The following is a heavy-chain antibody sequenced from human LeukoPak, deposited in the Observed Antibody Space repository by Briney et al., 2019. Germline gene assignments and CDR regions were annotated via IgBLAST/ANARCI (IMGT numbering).Heavy chain of an antibody. V-gene: IGHV4-39*07. CDR1: GGSISSSSYY. Sequence: SETLSLTCTVSGGSISSSSYYWGWIRQPPGKGLEWIGSIYYSGSTYYNPSLKSRDTISVDTSKNQFSLKLSSVTAADTAVYYCQATPDNYYYDSSGYYYFDYWGQGTLVTVSS. CDR2: IYYSGST. J-gene: IGHJ4*02. D-gene: IGHD3-22*01. CDR3: QATPDNYYYDSSGYYYFDY.